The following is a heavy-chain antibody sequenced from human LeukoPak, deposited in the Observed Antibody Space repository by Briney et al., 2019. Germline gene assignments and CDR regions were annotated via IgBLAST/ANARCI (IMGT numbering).Heavy chain of an antibody. CDR3: ARGEMATIDAYYFDY. CDR2: IIPILGIA. CDR1: GGTFSSYA. J-gene: IGHJ4*02. D-gene: IGHD5-24*01. V-gene: IGHV1-69*04. Sequence: SVKVSCKASGGTFSSYAISWVRQAPGQGLEWMGRIIPILGIANYAQKFQGRVTITADKSTSTAYMELSRLRSEDTAVYYCARGEMATIDAYYFDYWGQGTLVTVSS.